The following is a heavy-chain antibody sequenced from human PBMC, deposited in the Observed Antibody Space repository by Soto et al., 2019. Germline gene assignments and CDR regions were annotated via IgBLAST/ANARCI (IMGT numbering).Heavy chain of an antibody. CDR2: IFYSGST. J-gene: IGHJ6*03. V-gene: IGHV4-39*01. Sequence: QLQLQESGPGLVKPSETLSLTCTVSGGSISSSSDYWGWIRQPPGKGLEWIGSIFYSGSTYYNPSLRSRVTISVDSSKNQFSLRLSSVTAADTAVYYCARIQNFYYYYMDVWGKGTTVTVSS. CDR1: GGSISSSSDY. CDR3: ARIQNFYYYYMDV.